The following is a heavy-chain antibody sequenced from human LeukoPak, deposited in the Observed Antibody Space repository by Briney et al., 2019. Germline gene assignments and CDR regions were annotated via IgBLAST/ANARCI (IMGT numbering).Heavy chain of an antibody. CDR1: GYTLTELS. D-gene: IGHD5-18*01. CDR2: FDPEDGET. CDR3: ARGLGMGYSYGFDY. V-gene: IGHV1-24*01. J-gene: IGHJ4*02. Sequence: GASVKVSCKVSGYTLTELSMHWVRQAPGKGLEWMGGFDPEDGETIYAQKFQGRVTMTEDTSTDTAYMELSSLRSEDTAVYYCARGLGMGYSYGFDYWGQGTLVTVSS.